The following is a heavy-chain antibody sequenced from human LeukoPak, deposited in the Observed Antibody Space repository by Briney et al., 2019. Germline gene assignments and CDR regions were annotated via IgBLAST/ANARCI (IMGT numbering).Heavy chain of an antibody. D-gene: IGHD2-15*01. CDR1: GFTFSSYA. CDR3: ARGMIVVVVAATRGYYYGMDV. Sequence: GRSLRLSCAASGFTFSSYAMHWVRQAPGKGLEWVAVISYDGSNKYYADSVKGRFTISRDNSKNTLYLQMNSLRAEDTAVYYCARGMIVVVVAATRGYYYGMDVWGQGTTVTVSS. J-gene: IGHJ6*02. CDR2: ISYDGSNK. V-gene: IGHV3-30-3*01.